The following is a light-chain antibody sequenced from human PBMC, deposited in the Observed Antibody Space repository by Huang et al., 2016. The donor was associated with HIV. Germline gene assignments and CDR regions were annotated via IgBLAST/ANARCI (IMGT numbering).Light chain of an antibody. CDR2: DAS. J-gene: IGKJ4*01. CDR3: QQYNKWPPLT. V-gene: IGKV3-15*01. CDR1: QNISTN. Sequence: EIVMTQSPATLSVSPGERATLSCRASQNISTNLAWYQQKPGQTPRLLIDDASTRTTGVTAKCTGSRSVTEFTLTISSLRSAEFAVYYCQQYNKWPPLTFGGGTKVEIK.